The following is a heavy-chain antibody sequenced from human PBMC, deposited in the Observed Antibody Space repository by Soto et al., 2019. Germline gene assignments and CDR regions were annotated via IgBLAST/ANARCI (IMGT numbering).Heavy chain of an antibody. CDR1: GYTFSNYG. CDR2: ISGYNGNT. V-gene: IGHV1-18*01. Sequence: QVQLVQSGAEVKKPGASVTVSCKTSGYTFSNYGINWVRQAPGQGLEWMGWISGYNGNTNYAQTVQGRVPMTTDTSTGTVYMELRSLKSDATAIYYCSRFIMVGGWFDPNYYHGMDVWGQGTTVTVSS. CDR3: SRFIMVGGWFDPNYYHGMDV. J-gene: IGHJ6*02. D-gene: IGHD6-19*01.